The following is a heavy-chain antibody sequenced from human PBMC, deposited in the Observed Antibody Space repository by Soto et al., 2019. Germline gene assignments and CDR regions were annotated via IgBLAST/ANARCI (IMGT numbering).Heavy chain of an antibody. Sequence: EVRLVESGGGLVQPGGSLRLSCTASGFTFSSYAMTWVRQAPGRGLEGVSGITASGGRTYYADSVKGRFTISRDNSKSTLYLQMNSLRAEDTAVYYCAKDTRYADYVRWFDSWGQGTLVTVSS. CDR3: AKDTRYADYVRWFDS. J-gene: IGHJ5*01. CDR2: ITASGGRT. V-gene: IGHV3-23*04. CDR1: GFTFSSYA. D-gene: IGHD4-17*01.